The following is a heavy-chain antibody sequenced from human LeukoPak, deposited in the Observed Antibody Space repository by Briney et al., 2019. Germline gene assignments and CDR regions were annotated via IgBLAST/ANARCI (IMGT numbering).Heavy chain of an antibody. CDR2: INPSGGST. Sequence: ASAKVSYKASGYTFTSYYMHWVRQAPGQGLEWMGIINPSGGSTSYAQKFQGRVTMTRDTSTSTVYMELSSLRSEDTAVYYCARDPTGTASRGRYFDYWGQGTLVTVSS. CDR3: ARDPTGTASRGRYFDY. D-gene: IGHD1-1*01. CDR1: GYTFTSYY. J-gene: IGHJ4*02. V-gene: IGHV1-46*01.